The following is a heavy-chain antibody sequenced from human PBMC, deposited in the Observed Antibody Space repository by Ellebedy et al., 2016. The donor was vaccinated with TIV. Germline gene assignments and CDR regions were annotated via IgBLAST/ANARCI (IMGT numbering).Heavy chain of an antibody. CDR3: ARKKYSSSPTRGGWFDP. D-gene: IGHD6-13*01. CDR1: AFTSSSYS. Sequence: PGGSLRLSCAASAFTSSSYSMNWVRQAPGKGLEWVSSIISSSSYIYYADSVKGRFTISRDNAKNSLYLQMNSLRAEDTAVYYCARKKYSSSPTRGGWFDPWGQGTLVTVSS. J-gene: IGHJ5*02. V-gene: IGHV3-21*01. CDR2: IISSSSYI.